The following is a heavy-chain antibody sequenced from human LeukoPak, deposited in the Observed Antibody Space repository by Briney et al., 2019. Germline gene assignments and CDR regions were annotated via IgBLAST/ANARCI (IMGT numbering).Heavy chain of an antibody. V-gene: IGHV3-7*01. CDR1: GFMFPNHW. CDR3: AKDYSFSNFN. Sequence: GGSLRLSCAASGFMFPNHWMTWVRQAPGKGLEWVANINERGSGTYYADYVKGRFTISRDNTKKSLFLQLNSLSVEDTAMYYCAKDYSFSNFNWGQGTLVTVSS. CDR2: INERGSGT. D-gene: IGHD2-15*01. J-gene: IGHJ4*02.